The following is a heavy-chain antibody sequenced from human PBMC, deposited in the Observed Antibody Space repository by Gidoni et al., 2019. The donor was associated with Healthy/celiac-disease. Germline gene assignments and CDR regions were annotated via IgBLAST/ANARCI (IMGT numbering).Heavy chain of an antibody. Sequence: QVQLVQSGAEVKKPGASVKVSCKASGYTFTSYYMHWVRQAPGQGLEWMGIINPSGGSTSYAQKFQGRVTMTRDTSTSTVYMELSSLRSEDTAVYYCAANEYYYDSSGYYGLDYWGQGTLVTVSS. CDR1: GYTFTSYY. CDR3: AANEYYYDSSGYYGLDY. J-gene: IGHJ4*02. V-gene: IGHV1-46*01. D-gene: IGHD3-22*01. CDR2: INPSGGST.